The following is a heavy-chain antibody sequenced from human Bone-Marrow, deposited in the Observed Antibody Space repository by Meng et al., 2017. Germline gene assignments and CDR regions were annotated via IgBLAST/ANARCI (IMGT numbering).Heavy chain of an antibody. CDR3: ARDLHGSSWYWFDP. Sequence: SAMVFCKASGDTSGSYAISWVRQAPGQGLEWMGGIIPIFGTANYAQKFQGRVTITTDESTSTAYMELSSLRSEDTAVYYCARDLHGSSWYWFDPWGQGTLVTVSS. D-gene: IGHD6-13*01. CDR2: IIPIFGTA. CDR1: GDTSGSYA. V-gene: IGHV1-69*05. J-gene: IGHJ5*02.